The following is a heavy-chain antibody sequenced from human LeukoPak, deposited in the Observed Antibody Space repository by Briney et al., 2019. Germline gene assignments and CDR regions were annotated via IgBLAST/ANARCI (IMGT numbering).Heavy chain of an antibody. V-gene: IGHV3-15*01. CDR2: IKSKTDGGTT. Sequence: PGGSLRLSCAASGFTFSNAWMSWVRQAPGKGLEWVGRIKSKTDGGTTDYAAPVKGRFTISRDDSKNTLYLQMNSLKTEDTAVYYGTTVPYVVVVAATNWFDPWGQGTLVTVSS. CDR1: GFTFSNAW. CDR3: TTVPYVVVVAATNWFDP. D-gene: IGHD2-15*01. J-gene: IGHJ5*02.